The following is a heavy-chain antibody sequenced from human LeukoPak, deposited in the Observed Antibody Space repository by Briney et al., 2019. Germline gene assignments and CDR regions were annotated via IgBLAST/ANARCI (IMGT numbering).Heavy chain of an antibody. J-gene: IGHJ3*02. D-gene: IGHD3-22*01. Sequence: GGSLRLSCAASGFTFSSYGMHWVRQAPGKGLEWVAFIRYDGTNKYYADSVKGRFTISRDNSKNTLYLQMNSLRAEDTAVYYCARDPFTMIVVDAFDIWGQGTMVTVSS. CDR3: ARDPFTMIVVDAFDI. V-gene: IGHV3-30*02. CDR2: IRYDGTNK. CDR1: GFTFSSYG.